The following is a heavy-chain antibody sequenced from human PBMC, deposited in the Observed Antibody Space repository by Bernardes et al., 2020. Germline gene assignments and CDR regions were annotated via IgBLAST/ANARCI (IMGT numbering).Heavy chain of an antibody. CDR1: GFTVSSNY. CDR3: ARVAVNYGDQSYWYFDL. V-gene: IGHV3-53*01. J-gene: IGHJ2*01. CDR2: IYSGGST. Sequence: SLRLSCAASGFTVSSNYMSWVRQAPGKGLEWVSVIYSGGSTYYADSVKGRFTISRDNSKNTLYLQMNSLGAEDTAVYYCARVAVNYGDQSYWYFDLWGRGTLVTVSS. D-gene: IGHD4-17*01.